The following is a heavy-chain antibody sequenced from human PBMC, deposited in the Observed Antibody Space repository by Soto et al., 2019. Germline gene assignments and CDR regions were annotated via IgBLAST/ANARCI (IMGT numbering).Heavy chain of an antibody. V-gene: IGHV1-18*01. J-gene: IGHJ6*02. CDR1: GYTFTSYG. D-gene: IGHD6-13*01. Sequence: ASVKVSCKASGYTFTSYGISWVRQAPGQGLERKGWISAYNGNTNYAQKLQGRVTMTTDTSTSTAYMELRSLRSDDTAVYYCARDPAAAAGGYYYYYGMDVWGQGTTVTVSS. CDR2: ISAYNGNT. CDR3: ARDPAAAAGGYYYYYGMDV.